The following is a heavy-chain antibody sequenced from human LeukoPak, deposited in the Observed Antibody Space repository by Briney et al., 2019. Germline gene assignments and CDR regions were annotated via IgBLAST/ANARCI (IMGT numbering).Heavy chain of an antibody. CDR3: ARERFSGSFWTRFDF. D-gene: IGHD1-26*01. CDR1: GFTFSDYY. V-gene: IGHV3-11*01. CDR2: ISSSGGTI. Sequence: GGSLRLSCAASGFTFSDYYMSWIRQAPGKGLEWVSYISSSGGTIYYADSVKGRFTISRDNAKNSLYLQMTSLRAEDTAVYYCARERFSGSFWTRFDFWGQRSLVTVSS. J-gene: IGHJ4*02.